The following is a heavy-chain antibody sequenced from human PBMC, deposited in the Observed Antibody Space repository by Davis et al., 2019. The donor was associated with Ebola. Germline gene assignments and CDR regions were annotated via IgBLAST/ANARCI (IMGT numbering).Heavy chain of an antibody. D-gene: IGHD3-3*01. CDR2: IYQSGST. Sequence: SETLSLTCAVSGGSISSSGYSWSWIRQPPGKGLESIGYIYQSGSTFYNPSLKSRVTISLDRSKNQLSLKLRSVTAADTAVYYCSSSHYDFSSGYFGGFDPWGQGTLVTVSS. CDR3: SSSHYDFSSGYFGGFDP. J-gene: IGHJ5*02. V-gene: IGHV4-30-2*01. CDR1: GGSISSSGYS.